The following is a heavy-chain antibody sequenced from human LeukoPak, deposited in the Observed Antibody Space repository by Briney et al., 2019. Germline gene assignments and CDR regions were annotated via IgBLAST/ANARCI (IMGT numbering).Heavy chain of an antibody. D-gene: IGHD5-24*01. Sequence: GGSLRLSCAASGFNFSSYEMNWVRQAPGKGLEWVSCIKRSGTRTHYADSAKGRFTVSRDNAKNSLYLQMKSLRVEDTAVYYCVRGRWLQPWGYFDYWGQGTLVTVSS. CDR1: GFNFSSYE. J-gene: IGHJ4*02. V-gene: IGHV3-48*03. CDR2: IKRSGTRT. CDR3: VRGRWLQPWGYFDY.